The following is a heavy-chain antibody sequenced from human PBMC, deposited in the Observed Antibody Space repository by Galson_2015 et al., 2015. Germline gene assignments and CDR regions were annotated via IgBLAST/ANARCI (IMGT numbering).Heavy chain of an antibody. D-gene: IGHD6-13*01. CDR2: IDWDDDK. J-gene: IGHJ4*02. V-gene: IGHV2-70*01. CDR3: ARIDGAAAIVY. Sequence: WIRQPPGKALEWLALIDWDDDKYYSTSLKTRLTISKDTSKNQVVLTMTNMDPVDTATYYCARIDGAAAIVYWGQGTLVTVSS.